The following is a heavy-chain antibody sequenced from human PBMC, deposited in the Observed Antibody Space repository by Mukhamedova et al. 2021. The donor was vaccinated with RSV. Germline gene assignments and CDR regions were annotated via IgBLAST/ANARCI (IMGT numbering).Heavy chain of an antibody. CDR3: ARAGVVESIYYYYGMDV. D-gene: IGHD3-22*01. V-gene: IGHV3-48*02. CDR2: ISSSSSTI. Sequence: ELEWVSYISSSSSTIYYADSVKGRFTISRDNAKNSLYLQMNSLRDEDTAVYYCARAGVVESIYYYYGMDV. J-gene: IGHJ6*01.